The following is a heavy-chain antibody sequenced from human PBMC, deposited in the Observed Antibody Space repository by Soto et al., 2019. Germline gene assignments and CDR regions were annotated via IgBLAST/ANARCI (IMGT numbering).Heavy chain of an antibody. V-gene: IGHV1-46*01. Sequence: QVQLVQSGAEVKKPGASVKVSCKASGYTFTTYYMHWIRQAPGQGLEWVGIIDPRAGSTSHAQKFQGRVTMTRDTSTSTVYMDLRSLRSEDTAVYYCARAGYYDSSGYDGFDIWGQGTMVTVSS. CDR2: IDPRAGST. CDR3: ARAGYYDSSGYDGFDI. CDR1: GYTFTTYY. J-gene: IGHJ3*02. D-gene: IGHD3-22*01.